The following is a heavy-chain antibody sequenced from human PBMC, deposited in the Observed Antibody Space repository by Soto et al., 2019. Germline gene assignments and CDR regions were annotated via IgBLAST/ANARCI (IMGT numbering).Heavy chain of an antibody. CDR2: TRNKAHSYTT. D-gene: IGHD3-22*01. V-gene: IGHV3-72*01. Sequence: EVQLVESGGGLVQPGGSLRLSCAASGFTFSDHYMDWVRQAPGNGLEWVGRTRNKAHSYTTEYAASVKGRFTISRDDSKNSLYLQMNSLKSEDTAVYFCTRSWLSGLGGMDVWGQGTTVTVS. CDR1: GFTFSDHY. CDR3: TRSWLSGLGGMDV. J-gene: IGHJ6*02.